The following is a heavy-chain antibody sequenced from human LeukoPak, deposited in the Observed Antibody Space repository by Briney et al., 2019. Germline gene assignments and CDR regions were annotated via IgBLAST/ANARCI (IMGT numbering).Heavy chain of an antibody. D-gene: IGHD2-21*02. CDR1: GDTFSNHA. V-gene: IGHV1-69*13. CDR3: ARAYCGGDCFGGGGWFDP. CDR2: IIPLFGSV. J-gene: IGHJ5*02. Sequence: ASVKVSCKASGDTFSNHAINWVRQAPGQGLEWMGGIIPLFGSVNYAHKFQGRVTITADESTNTAYMELRSLRSEDTAVYYCARAYCGGDCFGGGGWFDPWGQGTLVTVSS.